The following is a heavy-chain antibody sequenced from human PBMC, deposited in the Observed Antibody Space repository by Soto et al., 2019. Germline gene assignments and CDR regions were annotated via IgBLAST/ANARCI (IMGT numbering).Heavy chain of an antibody. CDR1: GFTVSNNY. J-gene: IGHJ4*02. CDR3: AREGGGVYCSGGSCYGRYFDF. Sequence: GGSLRLSCAASGFTVSNNYMSWVRQAPGKGLEWVSIIYSGGSTYYADSVQGRFTTSRDNSKNTLFLQMSSLRAEDTAVYYCAREGGGVYCSGGSCYGRYFDFWGQGTRVTVSS. V-gene: IGHV3-53*01. CDR2: IYSGGST. D-gene: IGHD2-15*01.